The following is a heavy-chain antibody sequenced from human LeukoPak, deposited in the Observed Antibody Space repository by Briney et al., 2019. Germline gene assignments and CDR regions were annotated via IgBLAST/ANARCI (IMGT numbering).Heavy chain of an antibody. D-gene: IGHD3-10*01. CDR1: GGSISSSSYY. Sequence: PSETLSPTCTVSGGSISSSSYYWGWIRQPPGKGLEWIGSIYYSGSTYYNPSLKSRVTISVDTSKNQFSLKLSSVTAADTAVYYCARQIRGLLWFGETFDYWGQGTLVTVSS. J-gene: IGHJ4*02. CDR2: IYYSGST. CDR3: ARQIRGLLWFGETFDY. V-gene: IGHV4-39*01.